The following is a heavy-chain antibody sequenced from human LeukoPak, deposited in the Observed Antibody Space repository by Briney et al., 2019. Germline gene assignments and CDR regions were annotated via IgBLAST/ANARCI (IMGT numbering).Heavy chain of an antibody. D-gene: IGHD3-22*01. CDR1: GGSISSYY. Sequence: SETLSLTCTVSGGSISSYYWSWIRQPPGKGLEWIGYIYYSGSTNYNPFLKSRVTISVDTSKNQFSLKLSSVTAADTAVYYCXXQLAXDXXXGPGWYXDLWGRGTLVTVSS. CDR2: IYYSGST. CDR3: XXQLAXDXXXGPGWYXDL. V-gene: IGHV4-59*08. J-gene: IGHJ2*01.